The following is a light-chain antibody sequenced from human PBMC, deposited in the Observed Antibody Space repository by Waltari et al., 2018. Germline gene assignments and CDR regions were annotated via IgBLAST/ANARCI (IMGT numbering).Light chain of an antibody. CDR3: QQYNSYST. V-gene: IGKV1-5*01. CDR2: DAS. J-gene: IGKJ1*01. Sequence: DIQMTQSPSTLSASVGDRVTITCRASQSISSWLAWYQQKPCKAPKLLIYDASSLESGVPSRFSGSGSGTEFTLTISSLHPDDFATYYCQQYNSYSTFGQGTKVEIK. CDR1: QSISSW.